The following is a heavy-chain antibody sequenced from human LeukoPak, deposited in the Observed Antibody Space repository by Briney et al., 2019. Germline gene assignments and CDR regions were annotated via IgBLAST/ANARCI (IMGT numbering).Heavy chain of an antibody. J-gene: IGHJ6*02. CDR3: ASLWFGELMYYYGMDV. CDR1: GFSFSSYS. D-gene: IGHD3-10*01. Sequence: GGSLRLSCAASGFSFSSYSMNWVRQAPGKGLEGVSYISSSSSTIYYADSVKGRFTISRDNAKNSLYLQMNSLRAEDTAVYYCASLWFGELMYYYGMDVWGQGTTVTVSS. V-gene: IGHV3-48*04. CDR2: ISSSSSTI.